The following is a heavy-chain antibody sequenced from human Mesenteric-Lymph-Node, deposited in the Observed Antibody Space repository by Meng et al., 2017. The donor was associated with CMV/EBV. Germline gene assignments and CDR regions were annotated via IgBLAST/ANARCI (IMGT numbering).Heavy chain of an antibody. D-gene: IGHD3-10*01. CDR1: GGSINSAGYL. Sequence: VSGGSINSAGYLWTWIRQHQGKGLEWIGYIYYSGGTQYNPSIKSRVTISADTSKNQFSLNLNSVTAAATAVYYCAIYGSGTSYYFDYWGQGTLVTVSS. CDR2: IYYSGGT. CDR3: AIYGSGTSYYFDY. J-gene: IGHJ4*02. V-gene: IGHV4-31*02.